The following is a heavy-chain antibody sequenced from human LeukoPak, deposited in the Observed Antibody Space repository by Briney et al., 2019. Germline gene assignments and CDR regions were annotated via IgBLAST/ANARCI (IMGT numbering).Heavy chain of an antibody. CDR3: ARLYKRNDGFDY. D-gene: IGHD1-1*01. Sequence: GESLKISCKGSGYSFTSYWIAWVRQMPGKGPEWVGIIYPGDSETRYSPSFQGQVTISADKSISTAYLQWSSLKASDTAMYYCARLYKRNDGFDYWGQGTLVTVSS. CDR1: GYSFTSYW. J-gene: IGHJ4*02. CDR2: IYPGDSET. V-gene: IGHV5-51*01.